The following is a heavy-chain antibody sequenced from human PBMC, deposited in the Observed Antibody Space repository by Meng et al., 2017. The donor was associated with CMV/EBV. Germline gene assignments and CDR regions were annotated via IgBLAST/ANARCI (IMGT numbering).Heavy chain of an antibody. V-gene: IGHV1-2*02. J-gene: IGHJ4*02. CDR2: INPNSGGT. D-gene: IGHD1-26*01. CDR1: GYTFTGYY. Sequence: ASVKVSCKASGYTFTGYYMHWVRQAPGQGLEWMGWINPNSGGTNYAQKFQGRVTMTRDTSISTAYMELSRLRSDDTAVYYCARRHIVGATTAPLYYFDYWGQGTLVTVSS. CDR3: ARRHIVGATTAPLYYFDY.